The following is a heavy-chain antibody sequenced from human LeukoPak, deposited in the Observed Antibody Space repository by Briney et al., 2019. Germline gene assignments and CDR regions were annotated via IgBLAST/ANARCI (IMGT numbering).Heavy chain of an antibody. CDR1: GFTFSSYS. Sequence: GGSLRLSCAASGFTFSSYSMNWVRQAPGKGLEWVAVMSYDGGNKYYADSVKGRFTISRDNSKNTLYLQMNSLRAEDTAVYYCARDSTMVTPYYFDYWGQGTLVTVSS. D-gene: IGHD3-10*01. CDR3: ARDSTMVTPYYFDY. V-gene: IGHV3-30*03. CDR2: MSYDGGNK. J-gene: IGHJ4*02.